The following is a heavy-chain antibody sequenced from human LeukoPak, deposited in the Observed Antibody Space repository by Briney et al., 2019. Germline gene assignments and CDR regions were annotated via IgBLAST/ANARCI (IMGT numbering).Heavy chain of an antibody. V-gene: IGHV1-2*06. Sequence: ASVKVSCKXSGYTFTGDYMHWVRQAPGQGLEWMGRINPNSGGTNYAQKFQGRVTMTRDTSISTAYMELSRLRSDDTAVYYCARSRSITMVRGVFPSLDYWGQGTLVTVSS. D-gene: IGHD3-10*01. CDR3: ARSRSITMVRGVFPSLDY. J-gene: IGHJ4*02. CDR1: GYTFTGDY. CDR2: INPNSGGT.